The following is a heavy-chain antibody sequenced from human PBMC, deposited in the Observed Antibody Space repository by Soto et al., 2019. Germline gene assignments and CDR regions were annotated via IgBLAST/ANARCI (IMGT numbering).Heavy chain of an antibody. CDR2: INHSGST. CDR1: GGSFSGFY. CDR3: ARMAGPWYFDL. Sequence: QVQLQQWGAGLLKPSETLSLTCAVHGGSFSGFYWTRIRQPPGKGLEWIGEINHSGSTNYNPPLKSRVTMASATSGNQFSMSLNSVTAADTAVYYCARMAGPWYFDLWGRGTLVTVSS. V-gene: IGHV4-34*01. J-gene: IGHJ2*01.